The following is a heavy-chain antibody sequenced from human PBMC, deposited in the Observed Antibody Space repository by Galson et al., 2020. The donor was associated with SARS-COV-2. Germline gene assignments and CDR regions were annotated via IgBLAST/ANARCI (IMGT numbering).Heavy chain of an antibody. J-gene: IGHJ6*02. CDR2: INPNSGGT. Sequence: ASVKVSCKASGYTFTGYYMHWVRQAPGQGLEWMGWINPNSGGTNYAQKFQGRVTMTRDTSISTAYMELSRLRSDDTAVYYCARDPLWFGELFYLGAQGYYYGMGVWGQGTTVTVSS. CDR1: GYTFTGYY. V-gene: IGHV1-2*02. CDR3: ARDPLWFGELFYLGAQGYYYGMGV. D-gene: IGHD3-10*01.